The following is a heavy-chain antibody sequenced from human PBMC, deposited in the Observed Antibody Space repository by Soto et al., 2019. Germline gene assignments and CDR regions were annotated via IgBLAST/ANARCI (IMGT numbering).Heavy chain of an antibody. J-gene: IGHJ5*02. CDR1: GGSTSSNY. CDR3: ARDSRRYQMPRGFDP. D-gene: IGHD2-2*01. V-gene: IGHV4-59*01. Sequence: TLSLTCTVSGGSTSSNYWSWIRQSSGKGLEWIGYIYYSGSTNYNPSLKSRVTISVDTSKNQFYLKLSSVTAADTAVYYCARDSRRYQMPRGFDPWGQGTLVTVSS. CDR2: IYYSGST.